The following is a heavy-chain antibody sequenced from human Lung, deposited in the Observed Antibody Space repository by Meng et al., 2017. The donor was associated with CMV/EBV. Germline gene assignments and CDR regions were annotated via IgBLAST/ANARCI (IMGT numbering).Heavy chain of an antibody. J-gene: IGHJ2*01. Sequence: SETLSLXCTVSGYSISSGYYWGWVRQPPGKELEWIGSIYHSGDTYYNPSLKNRVTIAEDTSKNQFSLKVTSMTAADTAVYYCALPYCGGGCFYGFFDVGGRGXLVTVSS. V-gene: IGHV4-38-2*02. CDR3: ALPYCGGGCFYGFFDV. CDR2: IYHSGDT. D-gene: IGHD2-21*01. CDR1: GYSISSGYY.